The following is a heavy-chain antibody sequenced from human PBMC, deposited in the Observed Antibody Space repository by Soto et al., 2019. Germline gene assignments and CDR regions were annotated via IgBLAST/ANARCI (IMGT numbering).Heavy chain of an antibody. CDR1: GGSISSSSYY. J-gene: IGHJ4*02. V-gene: IGHV4-39*07. CDR2: IYYSGST. Sequence: SETLSLTCTVSGGSISSSSYYWGWIRQPPGKGLEWIGGIYYSGSTYYNPSLKSRVTISVDTSKNQFSLKLTSATAADTAVYYCARDRRSYYSDGSGLDFWGQGTLVTVSS. D-gene: IGHD3-22*01. CDR3: ARDRRSYYSDGSGLDF.